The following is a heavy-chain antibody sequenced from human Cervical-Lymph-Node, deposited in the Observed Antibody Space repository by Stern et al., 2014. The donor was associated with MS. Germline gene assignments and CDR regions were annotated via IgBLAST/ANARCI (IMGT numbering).Heavy chain of an antibody. Sequence: VQLVQSGAELIRPGESLKISCKGSGFKFSIYWIAWVRQMPGKGLEWMGIIYPGDSETTYSPSFQGQVTISAAKSSRTPYLQWRSLNASDTDMYDSARETTAWASDVWGQGTLVTVSS. CDR3: ARETTAWASDV. J-gene: IGHJ4*02. V-gene: IGHV5-51*03. D-gene: IGHD1-14*01. CDR2: IYPGDSET. CDR1: GFKFSIYW.